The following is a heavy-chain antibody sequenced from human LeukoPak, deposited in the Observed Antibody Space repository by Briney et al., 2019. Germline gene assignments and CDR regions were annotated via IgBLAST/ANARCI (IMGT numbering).Heavy chain of an antibody. CDR3: ARTSRHYYGSGTNLTPWPAGMDV. J-gene: IGHJ6*02. D-gene: IGHD3-10*01. CDR2: IYYSGSST. Sequence: PSETLSLTCTVSGGSMSGFFWTWIRQPPGKELEWIGSIYYSGSSTKYNPSLKSRVTISVDTSKSQFSLRLNSATAADTAVYFCARTSRHYYGSGTNLTPWPAGMDVWGQGATVTVSS. CDR1: GGSMSGFF. V-gene: IGHV4-59*01.